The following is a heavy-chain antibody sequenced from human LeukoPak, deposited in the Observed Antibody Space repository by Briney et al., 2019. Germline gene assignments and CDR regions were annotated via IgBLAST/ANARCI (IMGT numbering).Heavy chain of an antibody. D-gene: IGHD3-16*01. V-gene: IGHV3-23*01. CDR3: AKRVGGVNNFDY. CDR1: GFTFSSYS. Sequence: GGSLRLSCAASGFTFSSYSMNWVRQAPGKGLEWVSVISGSGGTTYYADSVKGRFTISRDNSKNMLYLQMNSLRAEDTAVYYCAKRVGGVNNFDYWGQGTLVTVSS. CDR2: ISGSGGTT. J-gene: IGHJ4*02.